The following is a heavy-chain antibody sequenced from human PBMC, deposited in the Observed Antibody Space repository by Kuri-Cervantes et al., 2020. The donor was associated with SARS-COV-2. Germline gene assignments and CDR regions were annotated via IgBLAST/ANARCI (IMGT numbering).Heavy chain of an antibody. V-gene: IGHV3-48*01. Sequence: GGSLRLSCAASGFIFSDYAMNWVRQAPGKGLEWVSYISSSGNTIYYADSVKGRFTISRDNAKNSLYLQMNSLRAEDTAVYYCARDSSGYSWPIDYWGQGTLVTVSS. J-gene: IGHJ4*02. CDR3: ARDSSGYSWPIDY. D-gene: IGHD3-22*01. CDR1: GFIFSDYA. CDR2: ISSSGNTI.